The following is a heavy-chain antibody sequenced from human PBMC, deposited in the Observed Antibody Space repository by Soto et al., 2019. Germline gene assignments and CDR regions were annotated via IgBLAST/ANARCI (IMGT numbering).Heavy chain of an antibody. V-gene: IGHV3-9*01. Sequence: GGSLRLSCAASGFTFDDYAMHWVRQAPGKGLEWVSGISWNSGSIGYADSVKGRFTISRDNAKNSLYLQMNSLRAEDTALYYCAKDIGSSGWSIFDYWGQGTLVTVSS. CDR3: AKDIGSSGWSIFDY. CDR2: ISWNSGSI. D-gene: IGHD6-19*01. J-gene: IGHJ4*02. CDR1: GFTFDDYA.